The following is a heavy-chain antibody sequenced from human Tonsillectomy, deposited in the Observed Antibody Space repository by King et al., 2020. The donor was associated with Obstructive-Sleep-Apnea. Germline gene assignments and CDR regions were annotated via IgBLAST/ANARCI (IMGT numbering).Heavy chain of an antibody. Sequence: VQLQQWGAGLLKPSETLSLTCAVYDGSFSGYYWSWIRQPPGKGLEWIGEINHSGSTNYNPSLKSRVTISVDTSKNQFPLKLTSVTAADTAVYYCARVGYYYDSSGYYYYYGMDVWGQGTTVTVSS. CDR1: DGSFSGYY. CDR3: ARVGYYYDSSGYYYYYGMDV. D-gene: IGHD3-22*01. CDR2: INHSGST. J-gene: IGHJ6*02. V-gene: IGHV4-34*01.